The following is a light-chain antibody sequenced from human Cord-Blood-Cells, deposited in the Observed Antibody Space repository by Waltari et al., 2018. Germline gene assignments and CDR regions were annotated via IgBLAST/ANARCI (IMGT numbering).Light chain of an antibody. J-gene: IGKJ1*01. V-gene: IGKV3-20*01. CDR2: GAS. CDR3: QQYGSSPTWT. Sequence: EIVLTQSPGTLSLSPGERAPLSCRASQRVSSSYLAWYQQKPGQAPRLLIYGASSRATGIPDRFSGSGSGTDFTLTISRLEPEDFAVYYCQQYGSSPTWTFGQGTKVEIK. CDR1: QRVSSSY.